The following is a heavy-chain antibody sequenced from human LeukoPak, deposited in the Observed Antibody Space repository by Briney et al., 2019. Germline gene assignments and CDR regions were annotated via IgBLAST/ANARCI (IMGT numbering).Heavy chain of an antibody. J-gene: IGHJ6*02. CDR1: GFPFSSYA. V-gene: IGHV3-64D*09. CDR3: VRGYSFGPYGMDV. CDR2: ISDSGSST. Sequence: GGSLRLSCSASGFPFSSYAMHWVRQAPGKGLEYVSAISDSGSSTYYADSVKGRFTISRDNYKNTLYLQMSSLRAEDTAVYFCVRGYSFGPYGMDVWGQGTTVTVSS. D-gene: IGHD2-15*01.